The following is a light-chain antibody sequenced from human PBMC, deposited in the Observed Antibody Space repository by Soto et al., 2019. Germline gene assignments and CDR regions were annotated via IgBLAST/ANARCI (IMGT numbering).Light chain of an antibody. CDR3: QQYNNWHRAT. J-gene: IGKJ4*01. V-gene: IGKV3-15*01. Sequence: EIVMTQSPATLSVSPGERATLSCRASQSISSNLAWYQQKPGQAPRLLMFRTSSRATGFPARFSGSGSGTEFNLTISSLQSEDFGVSYCQQYNNWHRATFGGGTKVDIK. CDR2: RTS. CDR1: QSISSN.